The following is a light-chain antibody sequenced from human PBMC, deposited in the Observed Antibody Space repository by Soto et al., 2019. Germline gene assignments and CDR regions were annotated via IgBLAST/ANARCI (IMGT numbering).Light chain of an antibody. J-gene: IGKJ4*01. Sequence: GGRATLYSRASQSVSSYLAWYQQKPGQAPRLLIYDASNRATGIPARFSGSGSGTDFTASISGLGPGDFGVSSCQQLSSYPLTFGGGTKVDIK. CDR1: QSVSSY. V-gene: IGKV3-11*01. CDR2: DAS. CDR3: QQLSSYPLT.